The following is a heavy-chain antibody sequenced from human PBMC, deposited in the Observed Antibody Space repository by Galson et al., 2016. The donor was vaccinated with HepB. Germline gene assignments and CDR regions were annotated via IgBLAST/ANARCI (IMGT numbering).Heavy chain of an antibody. CDR2: INAGNGNT. D-gene: IGHD1-26*01. CDR1: GYTFTSYT. Sequence: SVKVSCKASGYTFTSYTIHWVRQAPGQRLEWMGWINAGNGNTKYSQKFQGRVTITRDTSASTAYMELSSLRSEDTAVYYCARDSKQWGVYYWGQGTLVTVSS. V-gene: IGHV1-3*01. J-gene: IGHJ4*02. CDR3: ARDSKQWGVYY.